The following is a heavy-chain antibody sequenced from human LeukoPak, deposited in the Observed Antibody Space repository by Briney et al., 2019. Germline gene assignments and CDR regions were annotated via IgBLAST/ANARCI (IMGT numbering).Heavy chain of an antibody. D-gene: IGHD2-2*02. CDR2: IRYDGSNK. Sequence: HPGRSLRLSCAASGFTFSSYGMHWVRQAPGKGLEWVAVIRYDGSNKYYADSVKGRFTLSRDNSKNTLYLQMNSLRAEDTAVYYCARDGGYCSSTSCYKYYYYGMDVWGQGTTVTVSS. CDR1: GFTFSSYG. V-gene: IGHV3-33*01. CDR3: ARDGGYCSSTSCYKYYYYGMDV. J-gene: IGHJ6*02.